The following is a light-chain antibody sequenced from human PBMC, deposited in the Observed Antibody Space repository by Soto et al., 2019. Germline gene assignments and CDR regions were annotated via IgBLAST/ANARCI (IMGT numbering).Light chain of an antibody. J-gene: IGLJ2*01. V-gene: IGLV1-40*01. CDR3: QSYDSSLSGHVV. CDR1: SSNVGAAFA. Sequence: SGLTQPPSLSCAPGQRITISCTGTSSNVGAAFAVRWYQQLPGAAPKLLINSNNHRPSGVPDRFSGSKSGTSAFLAITGLQADDEADYYCQSYDSSLSGHVVFGGGTQLTVL. CDR2: SNN.